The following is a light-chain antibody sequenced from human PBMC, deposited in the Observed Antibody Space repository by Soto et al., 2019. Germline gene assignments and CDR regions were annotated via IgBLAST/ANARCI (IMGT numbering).Light chain of an antibody. CDR3: QKYSSSPWT. CDR2: GAS. CDR1: QSVSSSY. J-gene: IGKJ1*01. Sequence: EIVLTQSPGTLSLSAGERATISCRASQSVSSSYLSWYQQKPGQAPMLLIYGASSRATGIPDRFSGSGSGTDFPLTISRLDPEDVAAYFCQKYSSSPWTFGQGTKVEIK. V-gene: IGKV3-20*01.